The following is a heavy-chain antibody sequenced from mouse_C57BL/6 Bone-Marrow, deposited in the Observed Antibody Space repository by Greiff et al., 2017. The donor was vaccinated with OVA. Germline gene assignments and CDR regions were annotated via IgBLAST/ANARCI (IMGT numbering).Heavy chain of an antibody. CDR2: IDPEDGDT. V-gene: IGHV14-1*01. J-gene: IGHJ1*03. CDR1: GFNIKDYY. CDR3: TLDYYGSSPYWYFDV. D-gene: IGHD1-1*01. Sequence: VQLQQSGAELVRPGASVKLSCTASGFNIKDYYMHWVKQRPEQGLEWIGRIDPEDGDTEYALKFQGKATMTADTSSNTAYLQLSSLTSEDTAVYYCTLDYYGSSPYWYFDVWGTGTTVTVSS.